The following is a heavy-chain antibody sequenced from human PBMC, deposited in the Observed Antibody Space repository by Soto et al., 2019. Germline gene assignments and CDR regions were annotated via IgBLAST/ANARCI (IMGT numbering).Heavy chain of an antibody. V-gene: IGHV3-30*18. J-gene: IGHJ4*02. CDR1: GFTFSSYG. D-gene: IGHD1-26*01. CDR2: ISYDGSNT. CDR3: AKEGGLSGSYYISSSYYFDY. Sequence: QVQLVESGGGVVQPGRSLRLSCVASGFTFSSYGMHWVRQAPGKGLEWVAIISYDGSNTYYADSVKGRFTISRDNSKNQLYLQRNSLRAEDTSVYYCAKEGGLSGSYYISSSYYFDYWGQGTLVTVSS.